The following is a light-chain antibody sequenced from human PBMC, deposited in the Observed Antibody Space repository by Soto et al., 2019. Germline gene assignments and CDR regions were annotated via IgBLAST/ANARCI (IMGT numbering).Light chain of an antibody. Sequence: DIQMTQSPSAMSASVGDRVTITCRASQGIDNYLAWFQQKPGKVPQRLIYAASTLQSGVPSRFSGSGSGTEFTLTISSLQPEDFATYYCLQHRSYPLTLGGGTKVEIK. CDR2: AAS. CDR3: LQHRSYPLT. J-gene: IGKJ4*01. CDR1: QGIDNY. V-gene: IGKV1-17*03.